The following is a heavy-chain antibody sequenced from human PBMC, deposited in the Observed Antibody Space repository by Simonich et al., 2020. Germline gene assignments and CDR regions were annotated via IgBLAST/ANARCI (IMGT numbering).Heavy chain of an antibody. J-gene: IGHJ4*02. CDR2: IYYSGST. D-gene: IGHD3-3*01. CDR3: ASRGWSGYYDY. Sequence: QVQLQESGPGLVKPSETLSLTCTVSGGSISSYYWSWIRQPPGKGLEWIGYIYYSGSTNYNPPLKSRVTISVDTSKTQFSLRLSSVTAADTAVYYCASRGWSGYYDYWGQGTLVTVSS. V-gene: IGHV4-59*08. CDR1: GGSISSYY.